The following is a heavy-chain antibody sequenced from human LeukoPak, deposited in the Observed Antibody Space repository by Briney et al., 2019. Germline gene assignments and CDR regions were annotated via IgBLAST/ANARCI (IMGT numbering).Heavy chain of an antibody. J-gene: IGHJ5*02. CDR2: TYYRSTWYT. V-gene: IGHV6-1*01. CDR1: GDSVSSNSAA. D-gene: IGHD6-19*01. CDR3: ARQGVRYKYRSGWLTYNWFDP. Sequence: SQTLSLTCAISGDSVSSNSAAWNWIRQSPSRGLEWLGRTYYRSTWYTDYAASVKSRISISPDTSKNQFSLHLSSVTPDDTAVYYCARQGVRYKYRSGWLTYNWFDPWGQGTLVNVSS.